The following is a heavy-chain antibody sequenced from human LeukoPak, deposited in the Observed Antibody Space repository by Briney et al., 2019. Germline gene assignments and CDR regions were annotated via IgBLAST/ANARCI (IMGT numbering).Heavy chain of an antibody. CDR1: GFTVSSNY. CDR2: IYSGGST. J-gene: IGHJ6*02. V-gene: IGHV3-66*02. Sequence: PGGSLRLSCAASGFTVSSNYMSWVRQAPGKGLEWVSVIYSGGSTYYANSVKGRFTISRDNSKNTLYLQMNSLRVEDTAVYYCARVSENYYYYGVDVWGQGTTVTVSS. CDR3: ARVSENYYYYGVDV.